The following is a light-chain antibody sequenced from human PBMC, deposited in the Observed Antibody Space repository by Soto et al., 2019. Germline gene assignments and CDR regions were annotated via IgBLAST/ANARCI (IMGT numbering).Light chain of an antibody. Sequence: HSAITQHPSASVFPRQSVTISCTVPSSDVGDNYVSWYQQDLGKAPKLIIYEVIKRPSGVPDRFSGSKSGNTDYLTVSVLQTEDEADYYCSAYAGSNNFVFGSGTKVTVL. CDR3: SAYAGSNNFV. J-gene: IGLJ1*01. CDR2: EVI. V-gene: IGLV2-8*01. CDR1: SSDVGDNY.